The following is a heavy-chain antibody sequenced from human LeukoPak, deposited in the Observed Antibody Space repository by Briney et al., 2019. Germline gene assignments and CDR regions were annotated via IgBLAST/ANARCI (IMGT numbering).Heavy chain of an antibody. CDR3: ARQPLRFLEWLPGDFDY. J-gene: IGHJ4*02. Sequence: SETLSLTCTVSGGSISSSSYYWGWIRQPPGKGLEWIGSIYYSGSTYYNPSHKSRVTISVDTSKNQFSLKLSSVTAADTAVYYCARQPLRFLEWLPGDFDYWGQGTLVTVSS. CDR2: IYYSGST. D-gene: IGHD3-3*01. CDR1: GGSISSSSYY. V-gene: IGHV4-39*01.